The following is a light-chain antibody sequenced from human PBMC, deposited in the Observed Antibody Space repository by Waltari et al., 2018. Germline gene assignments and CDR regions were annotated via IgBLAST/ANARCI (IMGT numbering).Light chain of an antibody. J-gene: IGKJ3*01. V-gene: IGKV3-11*01. CDR1: QSVSSY. CDR2: EAS. CDR3: QQRSNWPPLFT. Sequence: EIVLTQSPAPLSLSPGERATLSCRASQSVSSYLAWYQQEPGQAPRVPIYEASNRATGIPARFSGSGSGTDFTLTISSLEPEDFAVYYCQQRSNWPPLFTFGPGTKVDIK.